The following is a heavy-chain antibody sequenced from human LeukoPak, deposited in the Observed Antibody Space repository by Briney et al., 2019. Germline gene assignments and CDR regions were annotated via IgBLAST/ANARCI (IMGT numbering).Heavy chain of an antibody. D-gene: IGHD1-26*01. CDR2: ISNSGGST. CDR3: ARVAWELLLYYYYYMDV. V-gene: IGHV3-23*01. Sequence: PGGSLRLSCAASGFTFSSYEMNWVRQAPGKGLEWVSAISNSGGSTYYADSVKGRFAISRDNSKNTLHLQMNSLRAEDTAVYYCARVAWELLLYYYYYMDVWGKGTTVTVSS. J-gene: IGHJ6*03. CDR1: GFTFSSYE.